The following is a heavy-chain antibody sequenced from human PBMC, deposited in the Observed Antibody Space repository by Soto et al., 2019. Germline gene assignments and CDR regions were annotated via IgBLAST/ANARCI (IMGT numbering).Heavy chain of an antibody. V-gene: IGHV1-18*01. CDR3: AREIHIAVAGTYYYYGMDV. Sequence: QVQLVQSGAEVKKPGASVKVSCKASGYTFTSYGISWVRQAPGQGLEWMGWISAYNGNTNYAQKLQGRVTMTTDTSTSTAYMELRSLRSDDTAVYYCAREIHIAVAGTYYYYGMDVWGQGTTVTVSS. D-gene: IGHD6-19*01. J-gene: IGHJ6*02. CDR2: ISAYNGNT. CDR1: GYTFTSYG.